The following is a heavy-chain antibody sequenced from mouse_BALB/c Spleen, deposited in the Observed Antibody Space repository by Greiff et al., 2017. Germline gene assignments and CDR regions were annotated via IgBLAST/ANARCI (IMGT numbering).Heavy chain of an antibody. V-gene: IGHV1-55*01. CDR2: IYPGRGIT. CDR1: GYTFTSYW. J-gene: IGHJ1*01. D-gene: IGHD1-1*01. Sequence: VQLQQSGAELVKPGASVKMSCKASGYTFTSYWINWVKQRPGQGLEWIGDIYPGRGITNYNEKFKSKATLTLDTSSSTAYMQLSSLTSEDSAVYYCSRRGYGSSYGYFDVWGAGTTVTVSS. CDR3: SRRGYGSSYGYFDV.